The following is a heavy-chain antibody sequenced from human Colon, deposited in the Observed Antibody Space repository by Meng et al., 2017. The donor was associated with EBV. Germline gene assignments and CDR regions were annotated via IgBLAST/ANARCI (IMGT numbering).Heavy chain of an antibody. V-gene: IGHV1-18*01. CDR2: ISAYNGNT. J-gene: IGHJ5*02. CDR1: GYTFTSYG. Sequence: VQLVQSGAEVKKPGASVKVSCKSSGYTFTSYGISWGRQAPGQGLEWMGWISAYNGNTNYAQKLQGRVTMTTDTSTSTAYMELRSLRSDDTAVYYCARNRPRGVATGANWFDPWGQGTLVTVSS. CDR3: ARNRPRGVATGANWFDP. D-gene: IGHD5-12*01.